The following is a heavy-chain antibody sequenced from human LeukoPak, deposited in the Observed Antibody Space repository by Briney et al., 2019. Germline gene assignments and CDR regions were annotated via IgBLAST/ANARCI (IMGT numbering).Heavy chain of an antibody. Sequence: GGSLRLCCAASGFTFSRDSMNWVRQAPGKGLEWVSYINGGGSPIFYADSVRGRFTISRDNAKNSLHLQMNSLRAEDTAVYYCVRDNPRCCGVIPANIDDYWGQGTLVTVSS. CDR2: INGGGSPI. CDR3: VRDNPRCCGVIPANIDDY. CDR1: GFTFSRDS. D-gene: IGHD2-21*01. J-gene: IGHJ4*02. V-gene: IGHV3-48*01.